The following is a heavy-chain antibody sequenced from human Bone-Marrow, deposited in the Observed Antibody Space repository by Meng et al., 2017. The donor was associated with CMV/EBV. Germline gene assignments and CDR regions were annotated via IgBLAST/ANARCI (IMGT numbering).Heavy chain of an antibody. CDR1: GYNFNAYY. V-gene: IGHV1-2*02. CDR3: ARGSPVEAARPYYYGMDV. CDR2: INPNTDGT. Sequence: ASVKVSCKASGYNFNAYYIYWVRQAPGQRLECMGWINPNTDGTNYAQGFQGRVSMTRDTSISTAYMELSRLMADDTAVYYCARGSPVEAARPYYYGMDVWGQGTTVTVSS. D-gene: IGHD6-6*01. J-gene: IGHJ6*02.